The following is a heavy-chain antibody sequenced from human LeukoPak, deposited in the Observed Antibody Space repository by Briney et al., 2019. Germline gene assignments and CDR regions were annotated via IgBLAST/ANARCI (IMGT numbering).Heavy chain of an antibody. J-gene: IGHJ4*02. CDR1: EFTFSSYT. CDR2: ISSSSSYI. V-gene: IGHV3-21*01. CDR3: ARDLPPIAAAGSFDY. Sequence: GGSLRLSCAASEFTFSSYTMNWVRQAPGKGLEWVSSISSSSSYIYYADSVKGRFTISKNNAKNSLYLQMNSLRAEDTAVYYCARDLPPIAAAGSFDYWGQGTLVTVSS. D-gene: IGHD6-13*01.